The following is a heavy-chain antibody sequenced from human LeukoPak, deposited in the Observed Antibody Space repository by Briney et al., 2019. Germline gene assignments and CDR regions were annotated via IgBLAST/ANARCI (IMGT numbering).Heavy chain of an antibody. J-gene: IGHJ4*02. CDR3: AKRDTSGWPPVGLGY. CDR2: IRYDGSNK. CDR1: GFTFSSYG. D-gene: IGHD6-19*01. V-gene: IGHV3-30*02. Sequence: GGSLRLSCAASGFTFSSYGMHWVRQAPGKGLEWVAFIRYDGSNKYYADSVKGRFTISRDNSKNTLYLQMNSPRAEDTAVYYCAKRDTSGWPPVGLGYWGQGTLVTVSS.